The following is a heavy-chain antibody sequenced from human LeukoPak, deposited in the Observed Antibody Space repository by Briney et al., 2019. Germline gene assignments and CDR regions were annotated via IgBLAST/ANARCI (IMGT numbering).Heavy chain of an antibody. Sequence: ASVKVSCKASAYTFTSYDINWVRQATGQGLEWMGWMNPNSGNTGYAQKFQGRVTITRNTSISTAYMELSSLRSEDTAVYYCAREITGTPGGDYWGQGTLVTVSS. D-gene: IGHD1-20*01. V-gene: IGHV1-8*03. CDR1: AYTFTSYD. CDR3: AREITGTPGGDY. CDR2: MNPNSGNT. J-gene: IGHJ4*02.